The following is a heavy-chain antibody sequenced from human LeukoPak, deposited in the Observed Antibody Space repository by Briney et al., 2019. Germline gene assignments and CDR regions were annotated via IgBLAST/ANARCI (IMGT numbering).Heavy chain of an antibody. J-gene: IGHJ4*02. D-gene: IGHD3-22*01. CDR2: IIPIFGTA. CDR3: AREIYYYDSSGYLDY. CDR1: GGTFSSYA. Sequence: ASVTVSCTASGGTFSSYAISWVRQAPGQGLEWMGGIIPIFGTANYAQKFQGRVTITADESTSTAYMELSSLRSEDTAVYYCAREIYYYDSSGYLDYWGQGTLVTVSS. V-gene: IGHV1-69*13.